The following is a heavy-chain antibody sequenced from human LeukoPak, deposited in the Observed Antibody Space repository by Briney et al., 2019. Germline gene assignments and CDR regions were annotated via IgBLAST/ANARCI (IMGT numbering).Heavy chain of an antibody. V-gene: IGHV4-38-2*01. CDR2: IYHSGST. Sequence: SETLSLTCAVSGYSISSGDYWGWIRQPPGKGLEWIGSIYHSGSTHYNPSLKSRVTISVDTSKNQFSLKLRSVTAADTAVYYCARNTTEVVTAKWFDPWGQGTLVTVSS. CDR1: GYSISSGDY. CDR3: ARNTTEVVTAKWFDP. D-gene: IGHD2-21*02. J-gene: IGHJ5*02.